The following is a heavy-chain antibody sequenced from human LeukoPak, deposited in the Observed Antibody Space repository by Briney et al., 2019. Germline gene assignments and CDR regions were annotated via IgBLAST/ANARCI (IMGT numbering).Heavy chain of an antibody. D-gene: IGHD2-21*02. J-gene: IGHJ4*02. V-gene: IGHV3-23*01. CDR1: GFTFLNYA. CDR2: ISGRDDTTYYTDSPEGST. Sequence: PGGSLRLSCEASGFTFLNYAMSWVRQAPGKGLQWVSGISGRDDTTYYTDSPEGSTYYTNSAEGRFTIFRDNSKNTVYLQIDSLGVEDTAVYYCAKCMSATGVCLNFDSWGQGILVTVSS. CDR3: AKCMSATGVCLNFDS.